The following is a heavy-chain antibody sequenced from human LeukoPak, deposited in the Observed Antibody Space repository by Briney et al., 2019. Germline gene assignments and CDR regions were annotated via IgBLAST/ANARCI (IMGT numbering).Heavy chain of an antibody. CDR2: INPNSGGT. CDR1: GYTFTGYY. V-gene: IGHV1-2*02. J-gene: IGHJ4*02. CDR3: ARGVPEYGSGSYFDY. Sequence: GASVKVSCKASGYTFTGYYMHWVRQAPGQGLEWMGWINPNSGGTNYAQKFQGRVTMTRDTSISTAYMELSGLRSDDTAVYYCARGVPEYGSGSYFDYWGQGTLVTVSS. D-gene: IGHD3-10*01.